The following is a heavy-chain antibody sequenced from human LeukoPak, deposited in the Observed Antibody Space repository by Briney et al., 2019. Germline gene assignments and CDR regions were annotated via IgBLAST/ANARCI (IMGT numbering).Heavy chain of an antibody. CDR2: IDPNNGAT. CDR3: ARDLKDDGFGAEGSLDF. CDR1: GYTFTSNY. J-gene: IGHJ4*02. Sequence: ASVKVSCKALGYTFTSNYVIWVRQAPGQGPEWVGWIDPNNGATYYAQQFQGRVTMARDTSSTTVYMELDSLTSGDTAVYYCARDLKDDGFGAEGSLDFWGQGTLVTVSS. V-gene: IGHV1-2*02. D-gene: IGHD3-10*01.